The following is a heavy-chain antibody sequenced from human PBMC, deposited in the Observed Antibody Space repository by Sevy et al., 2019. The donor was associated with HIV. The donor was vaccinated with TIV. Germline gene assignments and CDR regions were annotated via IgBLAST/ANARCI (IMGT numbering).Heavy chain of an antibody. CDR1: GGTFSSYS. V-gene: IGHV1-69*13. J-gene: IGHJ6*02. Sequence: ASVKVSCRASGGTFSSYSISWVRQAPGQGLEWIGGITRIFKTPNYAQNFQGRVTITADESTSVAYMELSSLTSDDTAVYYCALGGGDQLLANYYFALDVWGQGTTVTVSS. CDR2: ITRIFKTP. D-gene: IGHD2-2*01. CDR3: ALGGGDQLLANYYFALDV.